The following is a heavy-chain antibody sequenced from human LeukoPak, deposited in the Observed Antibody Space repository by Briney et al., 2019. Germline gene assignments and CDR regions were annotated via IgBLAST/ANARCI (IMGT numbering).Heavy chain of an antibody. CDR2: ISGSGGST. J-gene: IGHJ4*02. D-gene: IGHD2-15*01. Sequence: GGSLRLSCAASGFTFSSYAMSWVRQAPGKGLEWVSAISGSGGSTYYADFVKGRFTISRDNSKNTLYLQMNSLRAEDTAVYYCAKARVAATSFDYWGQGTLVTVSS. CDR3: AKARVAATSFDY. CDR1: GFTFSSYA. V-gene: IGHV3-23*01.